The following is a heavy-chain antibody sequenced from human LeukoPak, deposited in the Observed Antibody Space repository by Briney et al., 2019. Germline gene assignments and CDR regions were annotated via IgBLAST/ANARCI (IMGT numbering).Heavy chain of an antibody. CDR1: GDSVSSNSAA. D-gene: IGHD3-10*01. Sequence: SQTLSLTCAISGDSVSSNSAAWNWIRQSLSRGLEWLGRTYYRSKWYNDYAVSVKSRITINPDTSKNQFSLQLNSVTPEDTAVYYCARGEHYYGSGSWDYWGQGTLVTVSS. CDR2: TYYRSKWYN. CDR3: ARGEHYYGSGSWDY. V-gene: IGHV6-1*01. J-gene: IGHJ4*02.